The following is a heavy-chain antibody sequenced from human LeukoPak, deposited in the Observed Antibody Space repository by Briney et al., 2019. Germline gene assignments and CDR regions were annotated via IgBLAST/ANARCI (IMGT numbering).Heavy chain of an antibody. CDR1: GGTFSSYA. CDR2: IIPIFGTA. J-gene: IGHJ3*02. D-gene: IGHD3-3*01. V-gene: IGHV1-69*13. CDR3: AIENYDFWSGHSADAFDI. Sequence: ASAKVSCKTSGGTFSSYAISWVRQDPGQGLEWMGGIIPIFGTANYAQKSQGRVTITADESTSTAYMELRSLRSEDTAVYYCAIENYDFWSGHSADAFDIWGQGTMVTVSS.